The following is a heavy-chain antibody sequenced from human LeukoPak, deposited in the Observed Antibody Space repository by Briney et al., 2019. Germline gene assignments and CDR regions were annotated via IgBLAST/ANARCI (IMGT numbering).Heavy chain of an antibody. V-gene: IGHV3-73*01. CDR2: VRSKTTNYAT. CDR3: TTYSTDWGYAFDI. D-gene: IGHD7-27*01. J-gene: IGHJ3*02. CDR1: GFTFSGSA. Sequence: GGSLRLSCAASGFTFSGSAMHWVRQASGKGLEWVGRVRSKTTNYATSYAASVGGRFTISRDDSKSTAYLQMNSLKTGDTAVYYCTTYSTDWGYAFDIWGQATMVTVSS.